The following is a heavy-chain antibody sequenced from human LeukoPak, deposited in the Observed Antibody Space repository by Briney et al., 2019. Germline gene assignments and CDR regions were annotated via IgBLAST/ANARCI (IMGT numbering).Heavy chain of an antibody. D-gene: IGHD2-21*02. CDR1: GGSFSGYY. V-gene: IGHV4-34*01. Sequence: PSETLSLTCAVYGGSFSGYYWSWIRQPPGKGLEWIGEINHSGSTNYNPSLKSRVTISVDTSKSQFSLKLSSVTAADTAVYYCARGGHIAVVTATFRGWYFDLWGRGTLVTVSS. CDR2: INHSGST. CDR3: ARGGHIAVVTATFRGWYFDL. J-gene: IGHJ2*01.